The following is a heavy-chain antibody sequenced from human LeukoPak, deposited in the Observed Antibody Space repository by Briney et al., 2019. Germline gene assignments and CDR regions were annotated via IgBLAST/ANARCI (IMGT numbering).Heavy chain of an antibody. D-gene: IGHD3-10*01. J-gene: IGHJ5*02. V-gene: IGHV3-48*03. CDR3: ARDPYYYGSGSYYNA. CDR2: ISSSGSTI. Sequence: GESLRLSCAASGFTFSSYEMNWVRQAPGKGLEWVSYISSSGSTIYYADSVKGRFTISRDNAKNSLYLQMTSLRAEDTAVYYCARDPYYYGSGSYYNAWGQGTLVTVSS. CDR1: GFTFSSYE.